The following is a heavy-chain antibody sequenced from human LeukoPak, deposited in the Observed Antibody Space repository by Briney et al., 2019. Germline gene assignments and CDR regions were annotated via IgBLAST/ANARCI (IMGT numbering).Heavy chain of an antibody. CDR3: AIHIVVVPAAKKKNWFDP. CDR1: GGSFSGYY. D-gene: IGHD2-2*01. V-gene: IGHV4-34*01. CDR2: INHSGST. Sequence: SETLSLTCAVYGGSFSGYYWSWIRQPPGKGLEWIGEINHSGSTNYNPSLKSRGTISVDTSKNQFSLKLSSVTAADTAVYYCAIHIVVVPAAKKKNWFDPWGQGTLVTVSS. J-gene: IGHJ5*02.